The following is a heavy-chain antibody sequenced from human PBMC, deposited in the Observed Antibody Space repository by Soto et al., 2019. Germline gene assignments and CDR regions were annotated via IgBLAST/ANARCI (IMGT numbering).Heavy chain of an antibody. CDR1: GGTFSSYA. Sequence: SVKVSCKASGGTFSSYAISWVRQAPGQGLEWMGGIIPIFGTANYAQKFQGRVTITADESTSTAYMELSSLRSEDTAVYYCARAEVYAPIGFEPWGQGTLVTVSS. D-gene: IGHD2-8*01. CDR2: IIPIFGTA. CDR3: ARAEVYAPIGFEP. V-gene: IGHV1-69*13. J-gene: IGHJ5*02.